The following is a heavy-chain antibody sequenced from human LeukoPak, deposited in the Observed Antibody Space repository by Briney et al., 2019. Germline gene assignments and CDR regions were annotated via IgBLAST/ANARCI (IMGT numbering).Heavy chain of an antibody. J-gene: IGHJ5*02. CDR1: GGTFSSYA. CDR2: IIPIFGTA. Sequence: SVKVSCKASGGTFSSYAISWVRQAPGQGLEWMGGIIPIFGTANYAQKFQGRVTITADESTSTAYMELSSLRSEDTAVYYCTRGDPYTTSSGGWFDPWGQGTLVTVST. CDR3: TRGDPYTTSSGGWFDP. D-gene: IGHD6-6*01. V-gene: IGHV1-69*13.